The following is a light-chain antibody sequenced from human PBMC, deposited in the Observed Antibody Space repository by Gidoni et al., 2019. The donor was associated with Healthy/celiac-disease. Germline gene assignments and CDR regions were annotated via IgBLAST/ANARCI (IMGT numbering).Light chain of an antibody. V-gene: IGLV1-51*01. J-gene: IGLJ2*01. CDR2: DNN. CDR3: GTWDSSLSAVV. Sequence: QSVLTQPPSVSAAPGQKVTISCSGSRSNIGNNYVSWYQQLPGTGPKLLIYDNNKRPSGIPDRFSGSKSGTSATLGITGLQTGDEADYYCGTWDSSLSAVVFGEGTKLTVL. CDR1: RSNIGNNY.